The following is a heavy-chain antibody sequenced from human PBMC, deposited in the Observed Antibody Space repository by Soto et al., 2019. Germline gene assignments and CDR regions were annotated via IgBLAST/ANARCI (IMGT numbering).Heavy chain of an antibody. CDR3: ARVTIFDEAYGMDV. V-gene: IGHV4-30-4*01. CDR2: IYYSGST. CDR1: CGSIISGDYY. Sequence: SETLSLTCTFSCGSIISGDYYWSWIRQPPGKGLEWIGYIYYSGSTYYNPSLKSRVTISVDTSKNQFSLKLSSVTAADTAVYYCARVTIFDEAYGMDVWGQGTTVTVSS. D-gene: IGHD3-3*01. J-gene: IGHJ6*02.